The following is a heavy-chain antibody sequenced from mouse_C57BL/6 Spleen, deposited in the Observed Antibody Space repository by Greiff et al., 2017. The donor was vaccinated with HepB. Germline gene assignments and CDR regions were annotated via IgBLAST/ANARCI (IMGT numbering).Heavy chain of an antibody. Sequence: QVQLKQPGAELVRPGSLVKLSCKASGYTFTSYWMHWVKQRPIQGLEWIGNIDPSDSETHYNQKFKDKATLTVDKSSSTAYMQLSSLTSEDSAVYNCARSYYYGSSYPYVWGTGTTVTVSS. D-gene: IGHD1-1*01. CDR1: GYTFTSYW. V-gene: IGHV1-52*01. J-gene: IGHJ1*03. CDR2: IDPSDSET. CDR3: ARSYYYGSSYPYV.